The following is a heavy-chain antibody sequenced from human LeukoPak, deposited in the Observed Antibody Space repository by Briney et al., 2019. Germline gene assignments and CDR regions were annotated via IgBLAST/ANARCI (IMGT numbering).Heavy chain of an antibody. CDR1: GFTFSSYA. D-gene: IGHD2-21*01. V-gene: IGHV3-23*01. CDR3: AKDYCGGDCYPYYFDY. J-gene: IGHJ4*02. CDR2: ISGSGGST. Sequence: GGXLRLSCAASGFTFSSYAMSWVRQAPGKGLEWVSAISGSGGSTYYADSVKGRFTISRDNSKNTLYLQMNSLRAEDTAVYYCAKDYCGGDCYPYYFDYWGQGTLVTVSS.